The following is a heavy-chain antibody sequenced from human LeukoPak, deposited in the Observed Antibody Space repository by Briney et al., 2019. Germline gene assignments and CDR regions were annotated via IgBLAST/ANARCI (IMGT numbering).Heavy chain of an antibody. CDR1: GFTFSNYA. D-gene: IGHD6-19*01. V-gene: IGHV3-23*01. J-gene: IGHJ2*01. Sequence: PGGSLRLSCVASGFTFSNYAMTWVRQAPEKGLEWVSDISGSGGITYYADSVRGRLTISRDNSLNTLYLQMNSLRAEDTAVYYCAKAVAGYWYFDLWGRGTLLTVSS. CDR3: AKAVAGYWYFDL. CDR2: ISGSGGIT.